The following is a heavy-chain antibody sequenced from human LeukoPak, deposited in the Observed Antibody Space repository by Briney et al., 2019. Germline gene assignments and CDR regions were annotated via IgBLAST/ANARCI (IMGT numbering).Heavy chain of an antibody. CDR2: IYYSGST. Sequence: SSETLSLTCTVSGGSISSYYWSWIRQPPGKGLEWIGYIYYSGSTNYNPSLKSRVTISVDTSKNQFSLKLSSVTAADTAVYYCARYITMVRGAGFDPWGQGTLVTVSS. V-gene: IGHV4-59*01. J-gene: IGHJ5*02. CDR3: ARYITMVRGAGFDP. D-gene: IGHD3-10*01. CDR1: GGSISSYY.